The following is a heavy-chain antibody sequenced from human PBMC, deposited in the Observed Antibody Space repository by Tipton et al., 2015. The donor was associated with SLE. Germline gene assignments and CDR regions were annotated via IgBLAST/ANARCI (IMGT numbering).Heavy chain of an antibody. CDR3: ARDVTYDSSGLSDY. V-gene: IGHV4-39*07. CDR1: GDSISSTNYY. CDR2: IYYSGST. Sequence: TLSLTCTVSGDSISSTNYYWGWIRQPPGKGLEWIANIYYSGSTYYSASLKSRVTISVDTSKNQFSLKMTSVTAADTAVYYCARDVTYDSSGLSDYWGQGTLVTVSS. J-gene: IGHJ4*02. D-gene: IGHD3-22*01.